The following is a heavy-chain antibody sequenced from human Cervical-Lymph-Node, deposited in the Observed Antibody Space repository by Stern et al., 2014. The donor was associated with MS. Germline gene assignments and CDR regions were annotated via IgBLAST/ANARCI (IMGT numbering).Heavy chain of an antibody. CDR2: IFPVFGTP. V-gene: IGHV1-69*01. D-gene: IGHD6-13*01. J-gene: IGHJ5*02. CDR1: GGTFSKFP. CDR3: ALSSETSDRWYSLGYDL. Sequence: VQLLESGAEVTKPGSSVKVSCKASGGTFSKFPSSWVRQAPGQGIEWMGGIFPVFGTPTYAQEFRGRVTITADFSTSTVYMELSSLRSDDTAVYYCALSSETSDRWYSLGYDLWGQGTLVTVSS.